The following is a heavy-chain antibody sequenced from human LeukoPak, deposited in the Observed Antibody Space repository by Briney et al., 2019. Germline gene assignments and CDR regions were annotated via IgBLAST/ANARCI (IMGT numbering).Heavy chain of an antibody. Sequence: ASVKVSCKASGYTFNSYDISWVRQAPGQGLEWMAWISTYNGNTNYAQKVQGRATMTTDTSTSTAYMELRSLRSDDTAVYYCARVPWDRYNWNSYYYYGMDVWGQGTTVTVSS. J-gene: IGHJ6*02. CDR2: ISTYNGNT. D-gene: IGHD1-1*01. CDR1: GYTFNSYD. V-gene: IGHV1-18*01. CDR3: ARVPWDRYNWNSYYYYGMDV.